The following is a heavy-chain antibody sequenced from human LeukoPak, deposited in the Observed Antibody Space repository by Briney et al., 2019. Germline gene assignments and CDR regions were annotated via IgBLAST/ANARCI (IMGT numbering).Heavy chain of an antibody. Sequence: PGGSLRLSCAASGFTSSNYWMSWVRQAPGKGLEWVANIKQDGSEQYYVDSVKGRFTISRDNAKNSLYLQMNSLRAEDTAVYYCARLGGQQLDGRFDPWGQGTLVTVSS. CDR1: GFTSSNYW. CDR3: ARLGGQQLDGRFDP. D-gene: IGHD6-13*01. CDR2: IKQDGSEQ. J-gene: IGHJ5*02. V-gene: IGHV3-7*03.